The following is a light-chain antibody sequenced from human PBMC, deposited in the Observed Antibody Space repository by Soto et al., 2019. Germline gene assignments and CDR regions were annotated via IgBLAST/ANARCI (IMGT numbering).Light chain of an antibody. CDR2: EVT. J-gene: IGLJ3*02. CDR1: TSDIGAYNY. V-gene: IGLV2-14*01. CDR3: SSYTSRGTLV. Sequence: QSVLTQPASVSGSPGQSITISCTGTTSDIGAYNYVSWYQHNPGNAPKLMIYEVTNRPSGVSSRFSGSKSGSTASLTITGLQSDDEADYYCSSYTSRGTLVFGGGTQLTVL.